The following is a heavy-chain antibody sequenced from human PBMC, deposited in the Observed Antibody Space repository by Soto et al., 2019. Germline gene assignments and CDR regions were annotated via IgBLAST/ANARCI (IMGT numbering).Heavy chain of an antibody. Sequence: QVQLVQSGAEVKKPGSSVKVSCKASGGTFSSYAISWVRQAPGQGLEWMGGIIPIFGTANYAQKFQGRVTNPADDSTSTAYMELTSLRSEDTAVYYCASLFPDYGAYVSNYYYGMDVWGQGNTVTVSS. CDR2: IIPIFGTA. CDR3: ASLFPDYGAYVSNYYYGMDV. J-gene: IGHJ6*02. D-gene: IGHD4-17*01. V-gene: IGHV1-69*01. CDR1: GGTFSSYA.